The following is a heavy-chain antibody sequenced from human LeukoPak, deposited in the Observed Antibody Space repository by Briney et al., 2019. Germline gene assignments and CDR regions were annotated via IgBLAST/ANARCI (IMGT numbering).Heavy chain of an antibody. D-gene: IGHD5-24*01. Sequence: GGSLRLSCAASGFTFSSYEMNWVRQAPGKGLEWASYISSSGSTIYYADSVKGRFTISRDNAKNSLYLQMNSLRAEDTAVYYCARGPGLQLFDYWGQGTLVTVSS. CDR1: GFTFSSYE. J-gene: IGHJ4*02. CDR2: ISSSGSTI. CDR3: ARGPGLQLFDY. V-gene: IGHV3-48*03.